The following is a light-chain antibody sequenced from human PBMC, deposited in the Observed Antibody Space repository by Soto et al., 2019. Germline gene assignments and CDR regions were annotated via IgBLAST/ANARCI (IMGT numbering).Light chain of an antibody. Sequence: EIVMTQFPDSLAVSLGERAXXXXXXXXSVLYSSNNKSYLSWYQQKPGQPPKMLIYWASTRESGVPDRFSGSGSGTDFTLTISSLQSEDVAVYYCHQYYSSPQTFGQGTKVDIK. CDR1: XSVLYSSNNKSY. CDR3: HQYYSSPQT. V-gene: IGKV4-1*01. CDR2: WAS. J-gene: IGKJ1*01.